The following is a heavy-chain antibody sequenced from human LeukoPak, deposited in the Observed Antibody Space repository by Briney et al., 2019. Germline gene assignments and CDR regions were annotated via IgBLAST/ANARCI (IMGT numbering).Heavy chain of an antibody. J-gene: IGHJ4*02. V-gene: IGHV1-69*13. CDR1: GGTFSSYA. Sequence: SVKVSCKASGGTFSSYAISWVRQAPGQGLEWMGGIIPIFGTANYAQKFQGRVTITADESTSTAYMELSSLRSEDTAVYYCARDGVILWFGELTLTFDYWGQGTLVTVSS. D-gene: IGHD3-10*01. CDR2: IIPIFGTA. CDR3: ARDGVILWFGELTLTFDY.